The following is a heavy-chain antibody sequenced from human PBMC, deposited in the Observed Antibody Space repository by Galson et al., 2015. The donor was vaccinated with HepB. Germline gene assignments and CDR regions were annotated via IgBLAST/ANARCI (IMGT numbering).Heavy chain of an antibody. V-gene: IGHV4-31*03. CDR3: ARASCGTSCYTSWFDP. Sequence: TLSLTCTVSGGSISSGGYYWSWIRQHPGKGLEWIGYIYYSGSTYYNPSLKSRVTISVDTSKNQFSLKLSSVTAADTAVYYCARASCGTSCYTSWFDPWGQGTLVTVSS. D-gene: IGHD2-2*02. CDR2: IYYSGST. J-gene: IGHJ5*02. CDR1: GGSISSGGYY.